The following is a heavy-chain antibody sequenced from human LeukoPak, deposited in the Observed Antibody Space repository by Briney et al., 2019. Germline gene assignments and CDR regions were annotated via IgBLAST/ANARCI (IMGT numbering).Heavy chain of an antibody. CDR3: AKVGGRLRYFDWLLINDDY. CDR2: ISYDGSNK. CDR1: GFTFSSYG. Sequence: GGSLRLSCAASGFTFSSYGMHWVRQAPGKGLEWVAVISYDGSNKYYADSVKGRFTISRDNSKNTLYLQMNSLRAEDTAVYYCAKVGGRLRYFDWLLINDDYWGQGTLVTVSS. V-gene: IGHV3-30*18. D-gene: IGHD3-9*01. J-gene: IGHJ4*02.